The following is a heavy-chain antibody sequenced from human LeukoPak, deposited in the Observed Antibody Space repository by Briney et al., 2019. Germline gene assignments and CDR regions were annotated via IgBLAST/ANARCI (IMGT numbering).Heavy chain of an antibody. CDR3: ATRYASGTYYDY. J-gene: IGHJ4*02. CDR1: GFTFSNYA. D-gene: IGHD3-10*01. V-gene: IGHV3-23*01. CDR2: VSGSGSDP. Sequence: GGSLRLSCAASGFTFSNYAMRWVRQAPGKGLECVSGVSGSGSDPSYADSVKGRFTISRDNSKNTLYLQMSSLRAEDTAVYYCATRYASGTYYDYWGQGTLVTVSS.